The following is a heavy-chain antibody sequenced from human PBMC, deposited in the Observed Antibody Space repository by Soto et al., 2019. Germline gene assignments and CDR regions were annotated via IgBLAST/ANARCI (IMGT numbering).Heavy chain of an antibody. J-gene: IGHJ5*02. CDR1: GSVSSGGYS. CDR3: TRGVLA. D-gene: IGHD2-8*01. Sequence: GSVSSGGYSWSWIRQAPGKGLEWIGFISPSGSPAYNPSLKSRVSISVDTSNNQISLELSSVTAADTAVYYCTRGVLAWGPGTLVTVSS. V-gene: IGHV4-30-2*01. CDR2: ISPSGSP.